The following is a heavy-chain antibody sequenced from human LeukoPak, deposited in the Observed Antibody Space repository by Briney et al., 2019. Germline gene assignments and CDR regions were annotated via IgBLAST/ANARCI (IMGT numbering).Heavy chain of an antibody. CDR3: AKSLRLPTHYGSAPRWFDP. CDR1: GFTFSSYW. CDR2: IKQDGSEK. J-gene: IGHJ5*02. V-gene: IGHV3-7*03. D-gene: IGHD3-10*01. Sequence: GGSLRLSCAASGFTFSSYWMSWVRQAPGKGLEWVANIKQDGSEKYYVDSVKGRFTISRDNSKNTLYLQMNSLRAEDTAVYYCAKSLRLPTHYGSAPRWFDPWGQGTLVTVSS.